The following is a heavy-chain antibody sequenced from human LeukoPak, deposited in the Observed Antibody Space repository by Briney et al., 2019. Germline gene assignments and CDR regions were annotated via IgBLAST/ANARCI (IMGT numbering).Heavy chain of an antibody. V-gene: IGHV5-51*01. CDR3: ATWGRRDGLDY. CDR1: GYSFSSYW. Sequence: GESLKISCKGSGYSFSSYWIGWVRQTPGEGLEWMGIIYPGGSDTRYSPSFEGQVTISADKSFSTAYLQWSSLKASDTAMYYCATWGRRDGLDYWGQGTLVTVSS. J-gene: IGHJ4*02. D-gene: IGHD5-24*01. CDR2: IYPGGSDT.